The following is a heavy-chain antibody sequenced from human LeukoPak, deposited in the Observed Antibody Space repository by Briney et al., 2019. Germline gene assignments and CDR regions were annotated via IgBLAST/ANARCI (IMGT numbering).Heavy chain of an antibody. Sequence: PPETLSLTCTVSGGSISSGDYYWSWIRQPLGKGLEWIGYIYYSGSTYYNPSLKSRVTISVDTSKNQFSLKLSSVTAADTAVYYCAGRNYYDSSGYDYWGQGTLVTVSS. CDR2: IYYSGST. J-gene: IGHJ4*02. CDR1: GGSISSGDYY. V-gene: IGHV4-30-4*01. CDR3: AGRNYYDSSGYDY. D-gene: IGHD3-22*01.